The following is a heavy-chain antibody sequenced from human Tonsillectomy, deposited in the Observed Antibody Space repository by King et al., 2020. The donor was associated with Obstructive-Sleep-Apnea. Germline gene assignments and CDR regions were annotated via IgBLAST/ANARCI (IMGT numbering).Heavy chain of an antibody. V-gene: IGHV3-11*01. D-gene: IGHD3-16*02. Sequence: VQLVESGGDLVRPGGSLRLSCVASGFRVGEYYMTWIRQAPGKGPGWVSSISNYYGSGMTYADSVKGRFTTSKDIAKRSLYLQMNSLRAEDTAVYYCARESWYGLEVWGHGTTVIVSS. J-gene: IGHJ6*02. CDR2: ISNYYGSGM. CDR1: GFRVGEYY. CDR3: ARESWYGLEV.